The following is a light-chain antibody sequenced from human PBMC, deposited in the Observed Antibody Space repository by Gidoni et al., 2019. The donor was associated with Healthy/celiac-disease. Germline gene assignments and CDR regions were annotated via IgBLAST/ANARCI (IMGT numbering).Light chain of an antibody. J-gene: IGLJ3*02. Sequence: QSALTQPPSASWSPVQSVTISCTGTSSDVGGYNYVSWYQQHPGKAPKLMIYEVSKRPSGVPDRFFGSKSGNTASLTVSGLQAEDEADYYCSSYAGSNNWVFGGGTKLTVL. V-gene: IGLV2-8*01. CDR3: SSYAGSNNWV. CDR1: SSDVGGYNY. CDR2: EVS.